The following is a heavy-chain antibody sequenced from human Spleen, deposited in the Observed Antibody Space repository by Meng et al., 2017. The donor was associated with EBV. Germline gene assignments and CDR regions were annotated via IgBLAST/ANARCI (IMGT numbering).Heavy chain of an antibody. D-gene: IGHD1-26*01. Sequence: QVQLQQSGPGLAKPSQTLSLTCALPGDNVSNSSVAWNWIRQSPSRGLEWLSRTYYRSKWNNDYAISVRSRITVNADTSKNQISLHLTSVTPEDAAVYFCARGQSSKRAIDYWGQGTLVTVSS. J-gene: IGHJ4*02. V-gene: IGHV6-1*01. CDR1: GDNVSNSSVA. CDR2: TYYRSKWNN. CDR3: ARGQSSKRAIDY.